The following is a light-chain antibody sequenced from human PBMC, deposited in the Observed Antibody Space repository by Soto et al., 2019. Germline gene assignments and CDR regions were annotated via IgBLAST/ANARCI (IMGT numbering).Light chain of an antibody. Sequence: QSVLTQPPSVSAAPGQKVTISCSGSSSNIGNNYVSWYQQLPGTAPKLLIYDNNKRPSGIPDRFSGSKSGTSATLTTSRVEAGDEADYYCQVWDTTNPVIFGGGTKLTVL. CDR3: QVWDTTNPVI. V-gene: IGLV1-51*01. J-gene: IGLJ2*01. CDR2: DNN. CDR1: SSNIGNNY.